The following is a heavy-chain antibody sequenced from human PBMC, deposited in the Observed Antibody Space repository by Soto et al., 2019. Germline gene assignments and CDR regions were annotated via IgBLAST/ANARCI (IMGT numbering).Heavy chain of an antibody. CDR3: AIGHLLNASTLVPAAMKGPYYGMDV. V-gene: IGHV1-8*01. D-gene: IGHD2-2*01. Sequence: ALVKVSCKASGYSFTSYDIYWVRQATGQGLGWMGWMSPNSGDTDCAQKFQGRVTMTRNTSISTAYMELSRLRSDDTAVYYCAIGHLLNASTLVPAAMKGPYYGMDVWGQGTTVTVSS. CDR1: GYSFTSYD. CDR2: MSPNSGDT. J-gene: IGHJ6*02.